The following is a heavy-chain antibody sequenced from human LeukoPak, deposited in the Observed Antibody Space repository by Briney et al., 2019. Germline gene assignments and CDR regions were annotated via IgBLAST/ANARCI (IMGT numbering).Heavy chain of an antibody. CDR3: ARWGSGWSFDY. CDR1: GGSISSYY. Sequence: SETLSLTCTVSGGSISSYYWSWIRQPPGKGLEWIGYIYYSGSTNYNPSLKSRVTILVDTSKNQFSLKLSSVTAADTAVYYCARWGSGWSFDYWGQGTLVTVSS. J-gene: IGHJ4*02. V-gene: IGHV4-59*01. CDR2: IYYSGST. D-gene: IGHD6-19*01.